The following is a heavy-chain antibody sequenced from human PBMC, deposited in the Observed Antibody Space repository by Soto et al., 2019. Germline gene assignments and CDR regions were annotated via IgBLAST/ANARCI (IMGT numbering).Heavy chain of an antibody. Sequence: GGSLRLSCAASGFTFSSYGMHWVRQAPGKGLEWVAVISYDGSNKYYADSVKGRFTISRDNSKNTLYLQMNSLRAEDTAVYYCAKGFVAALGYFDYWGQGTLVTVSS. CDR3: AKGFVAALGYFDY. CDR2: ISYDGSNK. J-gene: IGHJ4*02. CDR1: GFTFSSYG. V-gene: IGHV3-30*18. D-gene: IGHD6-6*01.